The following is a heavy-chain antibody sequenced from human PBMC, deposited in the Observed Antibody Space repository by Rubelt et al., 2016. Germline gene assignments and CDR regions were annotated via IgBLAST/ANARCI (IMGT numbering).Heavy chain of an antibody. CDR3: ARLKREQLVENYYYAMDV. J-gene: IGHJ6*02. CDR1: GGSFSGYS. CDR2: SNHSGST. Sequence: QVQLQQWGAGLLKPSETLSLTCAVYGGSFSGYSWTWFRQPPGKGLEWIGESNHSGSTNYKPSLKSRVTISIDTSKNQFSLKLSSVTAADTALYYCARLKREQLVENYYYAMDVWGQGTTVTVSS. D-gene: IGHD1/OR15-1a*01. V-gene: IGHV4-34*01.